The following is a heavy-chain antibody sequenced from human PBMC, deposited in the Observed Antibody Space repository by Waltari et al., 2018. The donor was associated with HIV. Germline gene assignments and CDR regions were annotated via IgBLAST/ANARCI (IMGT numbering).Heavy chain of an antibody. CDR2: ISWNGNKV. CDR3: AKD. Sequence: EVKLVESGGGWVQPGRSLRVSCTDSGFNFKEYGMHWVRQGPGKGLEWVSGISWNGNKVDYADSVKGRFTISRDNVKNSLFLQMKGLRAEDTAFYYCAKDWGQGMLVTVSS. CDR1: GFNFKEYG. V-gene: IGHV3-9*01. J-gene: IGHJ4*02.